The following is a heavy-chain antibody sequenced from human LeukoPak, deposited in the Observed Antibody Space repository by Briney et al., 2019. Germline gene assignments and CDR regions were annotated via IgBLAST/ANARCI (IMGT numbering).Heavy chain of an antibody. CDR3: AKEITRTLPFDY. CDR1: GFTFSSYG. J-gene: IGHJ4*02. CDR2: IRYDGSNK. D-gene: IGHD3-16*01. V-gene: IGHV3-30*02. Sequence: GGSLRLSCAASGFTFSSYGMHWVRQAPGKGLEWVAFIRYDGSNKYYADSVKGRFTISRDNSKNTLYLQMNSLRAEDTAVYYCAKEITRTLPFDYWGQGTLVTVSS.